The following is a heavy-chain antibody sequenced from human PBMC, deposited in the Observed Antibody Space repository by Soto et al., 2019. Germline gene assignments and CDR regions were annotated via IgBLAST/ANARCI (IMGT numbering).Heavy chain of an antibody. CDR1: GFTFISYA. CDR3: VKAVYLLDFDY. D-gene: IGHD1-20*01. CDR2: ISGTGGNT. V-gene: IGHV3-23*01. J-gene: IGHJ4*02. Sequence: SXRLSCAASGFTFISYAMTWVRQAPGKGLEWVSTISGTGGNTYYADPVKGRFTISRDNSKNTVYLQMNSLRAEDTAVYYCVKAVYLLDFDYWGQGTLVTVSS.